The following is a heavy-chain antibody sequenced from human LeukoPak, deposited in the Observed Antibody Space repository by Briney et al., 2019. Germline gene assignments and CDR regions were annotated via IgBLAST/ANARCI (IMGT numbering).Heavy chain of an antibody. CDR2: INPNSGGT. CDR3: ARTYYYDSSGYPVQVSDAFDI. CDR1: GYTFTGYY. J-gene: IGHJ3*02. D-gene: IGHD3-22*01. V-gene: IGHV1-2*02. Sequence: ASVKVSCKASGYTFTGYYMHWVRQAPGQGLEWMGWINPNSGGTNYAQRFQGRVTMTRDTSISTAYMELSRLRSDDTAVYYCARTYYYDSSGYPVQVSDAFDIWGQGTMVTVSS.